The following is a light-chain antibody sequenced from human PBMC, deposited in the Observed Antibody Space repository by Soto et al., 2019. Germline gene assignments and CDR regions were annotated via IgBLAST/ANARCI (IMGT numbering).Light chain of an antibody. CDR1: QSVSSSY. J-gene: IGKJ1*01. V-gene: IGKV3-20*01. CDR2: GAS. CDR3: QQYGSSRWT. Sequence: EIVFTQSPGTLSLSPGERATLSCRASQSVSSSYLAWYQQKPGQAPRLLIYGASSRATGIPDRFSGSGSGTDFTLTISXLEPEDFAVYYCQQYGSSRWTFGQGTKV.